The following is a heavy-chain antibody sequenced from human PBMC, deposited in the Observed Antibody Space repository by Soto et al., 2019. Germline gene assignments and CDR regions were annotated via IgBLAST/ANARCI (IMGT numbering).Heavy chain of an antibody. V-gene: IGHV4-31*03. CDR3: ARAWSTGRYPGGLDF. CDR1: GGSISTAGYY. J-gene: IGHJ4*02. Sequence: QVQLQESGPGLVKPSQTLSLTCSVSGGSISTAGYYWSWVRQHPGKGLEWIGHIDYTGSTNYNPSLTSGVNISRDTSKNQFDLMLSSMTAADAAVYYCARAWSTGRYPGGLDFWGQGTLVTVSS. CDR2: IDYTGST. D-gene: IGHD6-19*01.